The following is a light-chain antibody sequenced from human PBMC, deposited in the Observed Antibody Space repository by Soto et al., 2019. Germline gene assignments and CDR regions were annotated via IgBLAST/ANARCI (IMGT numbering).Light chain of an antibody. Sequence: DIQMIQSPSSLSASVGDRVTITCQASQEISNYLNWYQQKPGKAPKLLIYDATNLERGVPSRFIGRGSGTDFIFTISSLQPEDFATYYCQQYDHLPRSFGRGTKVEIK. CDR3: QQYDHLPRS. CDR2: DAT. CDR1: QEISNY. J-gene: IGKJ1*01. V-gene: IGKV1-33*01.